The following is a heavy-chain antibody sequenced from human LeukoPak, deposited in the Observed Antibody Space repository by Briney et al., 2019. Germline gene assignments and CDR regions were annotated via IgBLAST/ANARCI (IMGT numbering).Heavy chain of an antibody. CDR1: GGSFSGYY. J-gene: IGHJ6*03. CDR2: INHSGST. D-gene: IGHD6-19*01. CDR3: ARIGYSSGWPYYYYYYYMDV. Sequence: PSETLSLTCAVYGGSFSGYYWSWIRQPPGKGLEWIGEINHSGSTNYNPSLKSRVTISVDTSKNQFSLKLSSVTAADTAVYYCARIGYSSGWPYYYYYYYMDVWGKGTTVTVSS. V-gene: IGHV4-34*01.